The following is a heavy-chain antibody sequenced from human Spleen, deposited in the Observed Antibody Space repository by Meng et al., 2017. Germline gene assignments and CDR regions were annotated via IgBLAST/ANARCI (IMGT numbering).Heavy chain of an antibody. J-gene: IGHJ5*02. Sequence: GESLKISCAASGFTFSNSWMAWVRQAPGKGLEWVATIKGDGSEKYYVDSVKGRFTISRDNAKNSLYLQMNSLRAEDTAVYYCARDVRSGSYPLSWGQGTLVTVSS. V-gene: IGHV3-7*01. CDR1: GFTFSNSW. CDR3: ARDVRSGSYPLS. CDR2: IKGDGSEK. D-gene: IGHD1-26*01.